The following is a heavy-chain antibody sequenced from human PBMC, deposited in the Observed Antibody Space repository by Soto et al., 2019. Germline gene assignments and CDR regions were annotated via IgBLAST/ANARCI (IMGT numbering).Heavy chain of an antibody. V-gene: IGHV4-34*01. CDR2: IKHSGST. D-gene: IGHD2-8*02. CDR1: GGSLSGYY. J-gene: IGHJ4*02. CDR3: ARDKITGLFDY. Sequence: QVQLQQWGAGLLKPSETLSLTCAVYGGSLSGYYWTWIRQPPGRGLEWIGEIKHSGSTNYNPSLKSRVTISVDTSKNQFSLKLTSVTAADTAVYYCARDKITGLFDYWGQGTLVTVSS.